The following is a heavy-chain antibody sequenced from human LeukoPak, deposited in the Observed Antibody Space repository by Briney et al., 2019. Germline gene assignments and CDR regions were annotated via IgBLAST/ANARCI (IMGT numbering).Heavy chain of an antibody. V-gene: IGHV4-4*07. CDR1: GGSISSYY. D-gene: IGHD5-24*01. CDR2: IYTSGST. J-gene: IGHJ4*02. Sequence: SETLSLTCTVSGGSISSYYWSWIRQPAGKGLEWIGRIYTSGSTNYNPSLKSRVTMSVDTSKNQFSLKLSSVTAADTAVYYCARHLVEMATTFFDYWGQGTLVTVSS. CDR3: ARHLVEMATTFFDY.